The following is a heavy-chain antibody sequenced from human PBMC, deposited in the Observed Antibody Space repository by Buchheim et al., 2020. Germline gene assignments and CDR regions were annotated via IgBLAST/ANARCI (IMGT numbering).Heavy chain of an antibody. J-gene: IGHJ5*02. Sequence: EVQLVESGGGLVQPGGSLRLSCAASGFTFSRYWMHWVRQAPGKGLVWVSHINVDGTTTNYADSVKGRFTISRDNAKNTLYLGMNSLRDEDTAVYYCARGRGQQLLGLDPWGQGTL. D-gene: IGHD6-13*01. CDR3: ARGRGQQLLGLDP. CDR2: INVDGTTT. V-gene: IGHV3-74*01. CDR1: GFTFSRYW.